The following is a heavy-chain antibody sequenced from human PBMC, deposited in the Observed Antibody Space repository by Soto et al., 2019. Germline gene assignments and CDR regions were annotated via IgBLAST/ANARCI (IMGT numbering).Heavy chain of an antibody. V-gene: IGHV4-34*01. CDR1: GGSFSGYY. CDR2: INHSGST. D-gene: IGHD2-8*01. J-gene: IGHJ6*03. CDR3: ARGQKYCTNGVCYRGYYYYYMDV. Sequence: PSETLSLTCAVYGGSFSGYYWSWIRQPPGKGLEWIGEINHSGSTNYNPSLKSRVTISVDTSKNQFSLKLSSVTAADTAVYYCARGQKYCTNGVCYRGYYYYYMDVWGKGTTVTVSS.